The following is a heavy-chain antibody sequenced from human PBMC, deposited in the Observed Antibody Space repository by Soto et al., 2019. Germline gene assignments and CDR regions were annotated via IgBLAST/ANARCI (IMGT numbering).Heavy chain of an antibody. CDR3: VKTWWGSAAVDAFDI. CDR2: ISSNGGST. D-gene: IGHD6-13*01. CDR1: GFTFSSYA. Sequence: EVQLVESGGGLVQPGGSLRLSCSASGFTFSSYAMHWVRQAPGKGLEYVSAISSNGGSTYYADSVKGRFTISRDNYKNTLYLQMSSLRAEDTAVYYCVKTWWGSAAVDAFDIWGQGTMVTVSS. J-gene: IGHJ3*02. V-gene: IGHV3-64D*06.